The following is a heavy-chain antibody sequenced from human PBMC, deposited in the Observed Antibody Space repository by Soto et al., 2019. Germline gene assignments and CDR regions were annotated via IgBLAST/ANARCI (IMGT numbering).Heavy chain of an antibody. J-gene: IGHJ3*02. Sequence: ASVKVSCKTSGYSFRTYILYWVRQAPGQRLEWMGWINVGNGNTKYSEKFQGRVTITGDASASTAYMELSSLRSEDTAVYYCARDGGYYYDSTPGSRGFDIWGQGTMVTVSS. V-gene: IGHV1-3*01. CDR3: ARDGGYYYDSTPGSRGFDI. CDR1: GYSFRTYI. CDR2: INVGNGNT. D-gene: IGHD3-22*01.